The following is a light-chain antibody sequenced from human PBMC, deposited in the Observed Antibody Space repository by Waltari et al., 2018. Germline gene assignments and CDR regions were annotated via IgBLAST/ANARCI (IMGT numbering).Light chain of an antibody. CDR3: KQYEDLPVT. J-gene: IGKJ4*01. CDR1: HGISNY. V-gene: IGKV1-33*01. Sequence: IQIPPSPSSLAASVEARATITCQTSHGISNYLNWYQQKPGKAPKALIYYAFNLVTGVPDRFSGSGSGTHFTLTITGLQPEDVATYYCKQYEDLPVTFGGGTTVEIK. CDR2: YAF.